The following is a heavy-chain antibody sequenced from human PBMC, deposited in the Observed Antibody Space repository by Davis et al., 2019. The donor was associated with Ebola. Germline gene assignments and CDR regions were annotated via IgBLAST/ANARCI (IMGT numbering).Heavy chain of an antibody. CDR3: ASGAITGSYYVPYYYYGMDV. J-gene: IGHJ6*02. V-gene: IGHV3-21*01. Sequence: GSLRLSCAASGFTFSSYSMNWVRQAPGKGLEWVSSISSSSSYIYYADSVKGRFTISRDNAKNSLYLQMNSLRAEDTAVYYCASGAITGSYYVPYYYYGMDVWGQGTTVTVSS. CDR2: ISSSSSYI. CDR1: GFTFSSYS. D-gene: IGHD1-26*01.